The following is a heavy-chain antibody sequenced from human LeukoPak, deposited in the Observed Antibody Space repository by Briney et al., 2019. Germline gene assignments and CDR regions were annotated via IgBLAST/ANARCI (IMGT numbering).Heavy chain of an antibody. CDR2: IYPGDSDT. CDR3: ASEGMATTNVNAFDI. J-gene: IGHJ3*02. CDR1: GYSFTSYW. Sequence: GESLKISCKGSGYSFTSYWIGWVRQMPGKGLEWMGIIYPGDSDTRYSPSSQGQVTISADKSISTAYLQWSSLKASDTAMYYCASEGMATTNVNAFDIWGQGTMVTVSS. V-gene: IGHV5-51*01. D-gene: IGHD5-24*01.